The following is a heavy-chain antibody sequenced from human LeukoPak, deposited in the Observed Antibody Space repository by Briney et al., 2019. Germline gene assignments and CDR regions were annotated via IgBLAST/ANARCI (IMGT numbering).Heavy chain of an antibody. Sequence: ASVKVSCKASGGTFSSYAISWVRQAPGQGLEWMGGIIPIFGTANYAQKFQGRVTITADKSTSTAYMELSSLRSEDTAVYYCASSSWYGHAFDIWGQGTMVTVSS. D-gene: IGHD6-13*01. CDR2: IIPIFGTA. CDR1: GGTFSSYA. J-gene: IGHJ3*02. CDR3: ASSSWYGHAFDI. V-gene: IGHV1-69*06.